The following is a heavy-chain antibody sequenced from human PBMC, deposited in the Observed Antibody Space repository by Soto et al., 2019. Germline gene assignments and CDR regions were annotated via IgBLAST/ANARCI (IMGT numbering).Heavy chain of an antibody. CDR1: GFTFDDYA. CDR2: INWNSETV. CDR3: ARDQDLGGYDLRTMYGVDV. D-gene: IGHD5-12*01. V-gene: IGHV3-9*01. Sequence: GGSXRLSCATSGFTFDDYAMHWVRQIPGKGLEWVSGINWNSETVGYADSVKGRFTISRESAKNSLYLQMTTMRPEDTALYFCARDQDLGGYDLRTMYGVDVWGQGTTVTVS. J-gene: IGHJ6*01.